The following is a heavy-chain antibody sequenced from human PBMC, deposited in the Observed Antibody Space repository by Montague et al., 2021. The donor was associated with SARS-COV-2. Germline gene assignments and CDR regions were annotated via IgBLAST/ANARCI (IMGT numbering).Heavy chain of an antibody. J-gene: IGHJ6*02. CDR1: GGPVSSDSYY. V-gene: IGHV4-61*01. D-gene: IGHD3-9*01. CDR2: FYYSGST. CDR3: ARVYYDISAMDV. Sequence: SETLSLTCTVSGGPVSSDSYYWSWIRQPPGKGLEWIGYFYYSGSTNYNPSLKSRVTISVDTSKNQFSLKLTSVTAADTAVYFCARVYYDISAMDVWGQGTTVTVSS.